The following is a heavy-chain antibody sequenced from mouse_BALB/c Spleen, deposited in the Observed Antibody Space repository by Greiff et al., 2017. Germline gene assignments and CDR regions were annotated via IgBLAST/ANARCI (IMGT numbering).Heavy chain of an antibody. V-gene: IGHV10-1*02. CDR2: IRSKSNNYAT. CDR3: VRRGVGMDY. CDR1: GFTFNTYA. J-gene: IGHJ4*01. D-gene: IGHD1-3*01. Sequence: EVQRVESGGGLVQPKGSLKLSCAASGFTFNTYAMNWVRQAPGQGLEWVARIRSKSNNYATYYADSVKDRFTISRDDSQSMLYLQMNNLKTEDTAMYYCVRRGVGMDYWGQGTSGTVSS.